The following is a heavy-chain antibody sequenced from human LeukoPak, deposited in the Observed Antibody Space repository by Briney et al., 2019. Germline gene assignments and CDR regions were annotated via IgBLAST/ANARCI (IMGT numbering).Heavy chain of an antibody. D-gene: IGHD5-24*01. J-gene: IGHJ4*02. Sequence: GRSLRLSCAASGFTFSNYGMHWVRQAPGKGLEWVPVISFDGSAKYYADSVKGRFTISRDNSKNTLYLQMNSLRAEDTAVYYCAKDRWLMMIDYWGQGTLVTVSS. CDR2: ISFDGSAK. CDR1: GFTFSNYG. V-gene: IGHV3-30*18. CDR3: AKDRWLMMIDY.